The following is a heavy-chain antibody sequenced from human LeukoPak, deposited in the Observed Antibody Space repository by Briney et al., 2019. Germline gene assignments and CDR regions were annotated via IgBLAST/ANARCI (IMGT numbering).Heavy chain of an antibody. J-gene: IGHJ4*02. Sequence: SETLSLTCTVSGGSISSYYWSWIRQPPGKGLEWIGYIYYSGSTNYNPSLKSRVTISVDTSKNQFSLKLSSVTAADTAVYYCARDYRWLRGAFFDYWGQGTPVTVSS. D-gene: IGHD5-12*01. CDR1: GGSISSYY. CDR2: IYYSGST. V-gene: IGHV4-59*01. CDR3: ARDYRWLRGAFFDY.